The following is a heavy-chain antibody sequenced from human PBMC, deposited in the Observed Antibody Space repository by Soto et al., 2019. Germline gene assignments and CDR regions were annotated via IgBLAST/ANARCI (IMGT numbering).Heavy chain of an antibody. D-gene: IGHD3-16*01. CDR2: ISGSGGST. V-gene: IGHV3-23*01. CDR1: GFTFSNAW. CDR3: AKEANRDNQEVLLGGYYFAY. J-gene: IGHJ4*02. Sequence: GGSLRLSCAASGFTFSNAWINWVRQAPGKGLEWVSAISGSGGSTYYADSVKGRFTISRDNSKNTLYLQMNSLRAEDTAVYYCAKEANRDNQEVLLGGYYFAYWGQGTLVTVSS.